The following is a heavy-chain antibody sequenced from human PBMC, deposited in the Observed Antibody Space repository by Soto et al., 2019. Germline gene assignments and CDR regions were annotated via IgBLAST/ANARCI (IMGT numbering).Heavy chain of an antibody. D-gene: IGHD3-22*01. CDR1: GFTFSSYA. CDR2: ISSNGGST. J-gene: IGHJ3*02. V-gene: IGHV3-64D*06. CDR3: VKDHSGGYYDSSGYSPFDAFDI. Sequence: PGGSLRLSCSASGFTFSSYAVHWVRQAPGKGLEYVSAISSNGGSTYYADSVKGRFTISRDNSKNTLYLQMSSLRAEDTAVYYCVKDHSGGYYDSSGYSPFDAFDIWGQGTMVTV.